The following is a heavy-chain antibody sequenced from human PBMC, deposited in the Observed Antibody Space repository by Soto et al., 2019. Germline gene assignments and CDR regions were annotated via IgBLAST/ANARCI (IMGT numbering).Heavy chain of an antibody. D-gene: IGHD3-3*01. Sequence: QVQLVESGGGVVQPGRSLRLCCQASGFNFNNYGMPWVRQAPGKGLEWVAVISYDGSNKYYADSVKGRFTISRDNSKNTLSLHLNTLRPEDTAVYHCAKYRVGGGFYTPHGLWGQGTLVTVSS. CDR1: GFNFNNYG. V-gene: IGHV3-30*18. J-gene: IGHJ4*02. CDR3: AKYRVGGGFYTPHGL. CDR2: ISYDGSNK.